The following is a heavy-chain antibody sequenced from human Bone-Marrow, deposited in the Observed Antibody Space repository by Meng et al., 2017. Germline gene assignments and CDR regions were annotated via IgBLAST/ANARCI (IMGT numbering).Heavy chain of an antibody. V-gene: IGHV1-69*06. J-gene: IGHJ6*02. Sequence: SVKVSCKASGGTFSSYAISWVRQAPGQGLEWMGGIIPIFGTANYAQKFQGRVTITADKSTSTAYMELSSLRSEDTAVYYCAIGKCGGDCGYYCDYGMDVWGQGTTVTVSS. CDR2: IIPIFGTA. D-gene: IGHD2-21*02. CDR1: GGTFSSYA. CDR3: AIGKCGGDCGYYCDYGMDV.